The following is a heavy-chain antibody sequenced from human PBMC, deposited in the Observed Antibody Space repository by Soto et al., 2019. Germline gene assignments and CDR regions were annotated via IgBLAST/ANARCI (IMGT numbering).Heavy chain of an antibody. V-gene: IGHV4-34*01. CDR2: INHSGST. CDR1: GGSFSGYY. Sequence: SETLSLTCAVYGGSFSGYYWSWIRQTPGKGLEWIGEINHSGSTNYNPSLKSRVTISVDTSKNQFSLKLSSVTAADTAVYYCASSYYDILTGPLDYWGQGTLVTVSS. J-gene: IGHJ4*02. CDR3: ASSYYDILTGPLDY. D-gene: IGHD3-9*01.